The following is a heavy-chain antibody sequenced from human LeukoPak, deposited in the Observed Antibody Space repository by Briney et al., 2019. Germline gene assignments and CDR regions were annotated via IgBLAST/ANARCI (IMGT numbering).Heavy chain of an antibody. V-gene: IGHV4-61*02. Sequence: PSQTLSLTCTVSGGSISSGSYYWSWIRQPAGKGLEWIGRIYTSGSTNYNPSLKSRVTISVDTSKNQFSLKLSSVTAADTAVYYCAREASGYDYGYYYYYGIDVWGQGTTVTVSS. CDR1: GGSISSGSYY. CDR3: AREASGYDYGYYYYYGIDV. D-gene: IGHD5-12*01. CDR2: IYTSGST. J-gene: IGHJ6*02.